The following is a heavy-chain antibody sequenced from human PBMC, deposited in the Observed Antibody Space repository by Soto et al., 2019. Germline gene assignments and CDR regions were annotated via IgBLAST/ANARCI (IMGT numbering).Heavy chain of an antibody. CDR2: ISGTGSRT. Sequence: PGGSLRLSCAASGFPLINFALSWVLHAPWKGLEWVSAISGTGSRTWYADYVRGRLTVSRDNSKKTLYLQMNSLRDEDTAVYYCEKFGASGSYFQFDYWGQGTLVPVSS. D-gene: IGHD3-10*01. V-gene: IGHV3-23*01. CDR3: EKFGASGSYFQFDY. J-gene: IGHJ4*02. CDR1: GFPLINFA.